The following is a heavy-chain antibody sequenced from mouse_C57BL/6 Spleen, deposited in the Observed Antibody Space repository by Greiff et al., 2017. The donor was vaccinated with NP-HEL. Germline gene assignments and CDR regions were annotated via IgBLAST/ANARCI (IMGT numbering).Heavy chain of an antibody. CDR1: GFTFSSYA. J-gene: IGHJ1*03. D-gene: IGHD1-1*01. CDR2: ISDGGSYT. Sequence: DVMLVESGGGLVKPGGSLKLSCAASGFTFSSYAMSWVRQTPEKRLEWVATISDGGSYTYYPDNVKGRFTISRDNAKNNLYLQMSHLKSEDTAMYYCAREWDYGSSYGYFDVWGTGTTVTVSA. CDR3: AREWDYGSSYGYFDV. V-gene: IGHV5-4*01.